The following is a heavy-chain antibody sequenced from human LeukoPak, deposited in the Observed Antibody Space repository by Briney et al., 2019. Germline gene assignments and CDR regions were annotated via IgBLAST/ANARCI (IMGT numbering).Heavy chain of an antibody. Sequence: ASVKVSCKASGNSITRHWMHWVRQAPGQGLEWMGIINPTGESTSCAQKFQGRVTMTRDTSTSTVYMELSSLRFEDTAVYYCATDNSVTNSWWFDPWGQGTLVTVSA. CDR3: ATDNSVTNSWWFDP. J-gene: IGHJ5*02. V-gene: IGHV1-46*01. D-gene: IGHD2/OR15-2a*01. CDR1: GNSITRHW. CDR2: INPTGEST.